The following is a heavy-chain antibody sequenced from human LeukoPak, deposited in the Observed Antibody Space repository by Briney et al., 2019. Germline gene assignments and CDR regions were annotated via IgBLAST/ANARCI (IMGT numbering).Heavy chain of an antibody. CDR2: ISSSSSYI. CDR3: ARDLYGDDAFDI. V-gene: IGHV3-21*01. D-gene: IGHD2/OR15-2a*01. Sequence: PGGSLTLSCAASGFTFSSYSMNWVPQAPGKGLEWVSSISSSSSYIYYADSVKGRFTISRDNAKNSLYLQMNRLRAEDTAVYYCARDLYGDDAFDIWGQGTMVTVSS. CDR1: GFTFSSYS. J-gene: IGHJ3*02.